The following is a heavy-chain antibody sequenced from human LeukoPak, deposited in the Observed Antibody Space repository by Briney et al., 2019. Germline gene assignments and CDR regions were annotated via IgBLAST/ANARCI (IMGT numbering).Heavy chain of an antibody. V-gene: IGHV3-23*01. CDR3: AKGGGMAYYFDY. D-gene: IGHD5-24*01. J-gene: IGHJ4*02. Sequence: PGGSLRLSCAASGFTFSSYAMSWVRQAPGKGLVWVSGISGRGCSTYFADSVKGRFTISRDNSKNTLYLQMNSLRAEDTAVYYCAKGGGMAYYFDYWGQGSLVTVSS. CDR1: GFTFSSYA. CDR2: ISGRGCST.